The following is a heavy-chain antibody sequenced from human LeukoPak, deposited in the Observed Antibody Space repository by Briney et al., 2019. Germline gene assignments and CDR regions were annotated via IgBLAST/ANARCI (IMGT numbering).Heavy chain of an antibody. V-gene: IGHV1-69*04. CDR1: GGTFSSYA. J-gene: IGHJ4*02. CDR2: IIPILGIA. Sequence: SVKVSCKASGGTFSSYAISWVRQAPGQGLEWMGRIIPILGIANYAQKFQGRVTITADKSTSAAYMELSSLRSEDTAVYYCARGVVMIDYWGQGTLVTVSS. D-gene: IGHD2-21*01. CDR3: ARGVVMIDY.